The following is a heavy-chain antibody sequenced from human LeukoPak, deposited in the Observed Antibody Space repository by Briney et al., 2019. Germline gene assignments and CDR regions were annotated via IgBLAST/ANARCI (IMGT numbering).Heavy chain of an antibody. Sequence: SETLSLTCTVSGGSISSYYWSWIRQPAGKGLEWIGRIYTSGSTNYNPSLKSRVTISVDTSKNQFSLKLSSVTAADTAVYYCARHIVRDGYPRWFDPWGQGTLVTVSS. D-gene: IGHD5-12*01. CDR3: ARHIVRDGYPRWFDP. J-gene: IGHJ5*02. CDR1: GGSISSYY. CDR2: IYTSGST. V-gene: IGHV4-4*07.